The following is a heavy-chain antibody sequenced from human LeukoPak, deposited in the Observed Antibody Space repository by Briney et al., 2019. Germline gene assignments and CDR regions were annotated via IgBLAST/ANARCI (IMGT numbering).Heavy chain of an antibody. V-gene: IGHV1-2*02. CDR3: ARGLNYDILTGYRGGVDY. J-gene: IGHJ4*02. Sequence: GASVKVSCKASGYRFTGYYMHWVRQAPGQGLEWMGWIKPNSGGTNYAQKFQGRVTMTRDTSISTAYMELSRLRSDDTAVYYCARGLNYDILTGYRGGVDYWGQGTLVTVSS. CDR1: GYRFTGYY. CDR2: IKPNSGGT. D-gene: IGHD3-9*01.